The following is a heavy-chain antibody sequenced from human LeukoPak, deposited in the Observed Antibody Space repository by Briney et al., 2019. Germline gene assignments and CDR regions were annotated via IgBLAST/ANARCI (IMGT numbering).Heavy chain of an antibody. CDR1: GLTFSSYG. D-gene: IGHD6-19*01. V-gene: IGHV3-33*06. Sequence: AGSLTLSCAASGLTFSSYGMHWVRQAPGKGLEWVAVIWYDGSNKNYADSVKGRFTISRDNSKNTLYLQMNSLRVEDTAVYYCAKDPHQRIAVAGYFDYWGQGTLVTVSS. J-gene: IGHJ4*02. CDR2: IWYDGSNK. CDR3: AKDPHQRIAVAGYFDY.